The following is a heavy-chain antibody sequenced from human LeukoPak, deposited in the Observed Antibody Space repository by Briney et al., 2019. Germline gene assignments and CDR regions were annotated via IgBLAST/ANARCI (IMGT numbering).Heavy chain of an antibody. J-gene: IGHJ4*02. CDR1: GSNFGIYG. CDR3: ARDSTRILGLFDY. Sequence: GGSLRLSCASSGSNFGIYGMNWVRQAPEKGLEWVSYISSRSDSENYADSVKGRFTISRDNIRNLLYLQMNSLRAEDTAVYFCARDSTRILGLFDYWGQGTLVTISS. V-gene: IGHV3-48*01. CDR2: ISSRSDSE. D-gene: IGHD2/OR15-2a*01.